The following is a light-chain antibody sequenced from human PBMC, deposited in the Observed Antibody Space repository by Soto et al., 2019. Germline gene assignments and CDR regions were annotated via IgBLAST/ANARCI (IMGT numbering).Light chain of an antibody. J-gene: IGKJ1*01. CDR2: AAS. Sequence: DIQMTQSPSSLSASVGDRVTITCRASQSISRYLNWYQHKPGKAPNLLIYAASSLQSGVTSRFSGSGSGTDFTLTISGLQPEDCATYYCQQSYSFWTFGQATKVELK. CDR3: QQSYSFWT. CDR1: QSISRY. V-gene: IGKV1-39*01.